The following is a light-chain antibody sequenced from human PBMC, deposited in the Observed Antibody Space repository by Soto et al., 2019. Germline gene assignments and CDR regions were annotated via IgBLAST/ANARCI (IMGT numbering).Light chain of an antibody. CDR3: QQSYTTPIT. V-gene: IGKV1-39*01. CDR1: QTIRSH. CDR2: AAS. J-gene: IGKJ5*01. Sequence: DIQMTQAPSSLSASVGDRVIITCRASQTIRSHLNWYQQKPGKAPNLLVYAASSLQRGVPSRFTGSGSRTDFTLPISSLQPQDFATYSCQQSYTTPITFGQGTRLDIK.